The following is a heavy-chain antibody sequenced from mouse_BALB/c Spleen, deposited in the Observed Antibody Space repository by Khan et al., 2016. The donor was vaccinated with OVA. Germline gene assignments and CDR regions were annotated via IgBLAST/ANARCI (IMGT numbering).Heavy chain of an antibody. V-gene: IGHV3-2*02. CDR3: ASEQGRYYALDY. Sequence: EVQLQESGPGLVKPSQSLSLTCTVTGYSITSDYAWNWIRQFPGNKLEWMGYISYSGSTTYNPSLKSRISITRDTSKDQFFLQLKSVTSEDTARDYGASEQGRYYALDYWGQGTSVTVSS. CDR1: GYSITSDYA. D-gene: IGHD4-1*01. J-gene: IGHJ4*01. CDR2: ISYSGST.